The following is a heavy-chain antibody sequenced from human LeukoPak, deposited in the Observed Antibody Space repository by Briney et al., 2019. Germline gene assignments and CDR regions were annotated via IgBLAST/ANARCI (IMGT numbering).Heavy chain of an antibody. Sequence: GGSPRLSCAASGFTFSSYSMNWVRQAPGKGLEWVSSISSSSSYIYYADSVKGRFTISRDNAKNSLYLQMNSLRAEDTAVYYCARDGSGSLEYAFDIWGQGTMVTVSS. V-gene: IGHV3-21*01. J-gene: IGHJ3*02. CDR1: GFTFSSYS. CDR2: ISSSSSYI. CDR3: ARDGSGSLEYAFDI. D-gene: IGHD3-3*01.